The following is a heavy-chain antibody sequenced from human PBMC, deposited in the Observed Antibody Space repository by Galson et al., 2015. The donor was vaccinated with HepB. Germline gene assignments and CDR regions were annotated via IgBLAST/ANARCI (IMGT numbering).Heavy chain of an antibody. V-gene: IGHV3-30-3*01. J-gene: IGHJ4*02. CDR2: ISYDGSNK. Sequence: SLRLSCAASGFTFGSYAMHWVRQAPGKGLEWVAVISYDGSNKNYADSVNGRYTISRDNSKNTLYLQVNSLQADDTAVYYCARAGYKANGGYSHYWVQGTLVTVSS. D-gene: IGHD3-22*01. CDR3: ARAGYKANGGYSHY. CDR1: GFTFGSYA.